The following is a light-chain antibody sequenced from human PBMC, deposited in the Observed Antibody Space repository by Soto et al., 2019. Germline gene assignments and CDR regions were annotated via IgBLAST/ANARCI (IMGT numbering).Light chain of an antibody. CDR2: GTF. V-gene: IGKV1-9*01. CDR3: QHLNNYPPFT. CDR1: QDIKTY. Sequence: IQLTQSPSSLSASVGDRVSITCRASQDIKTYLAWYQQKQGKAPKLLLSGTFTLQSGVPSRFNGSGSGTDFTLTISRLQPEDFATYDCQHLNNYPPFTFGPGTKVDLE. J-gene: IGKJ3*01.